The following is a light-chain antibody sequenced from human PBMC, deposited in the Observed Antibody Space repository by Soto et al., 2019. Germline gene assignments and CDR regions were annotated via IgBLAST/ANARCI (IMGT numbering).Light chain of an antibody. J-gene: IGKJ1*01. V-gene: IGKV1-5*03. CDR3: QHYNSYSEA. Sequence: DIQMTQSPSTLSGSVGDRVTITCRASQTISSWLACYQQKPGKAPKLLIYNASTLKSVVPSRFSGSGSGTEFTLTISSLQHDDFATYYCQHYNSYSEAFGQGTKVELK. CDR1: QTISSW. CDR2: NAS.